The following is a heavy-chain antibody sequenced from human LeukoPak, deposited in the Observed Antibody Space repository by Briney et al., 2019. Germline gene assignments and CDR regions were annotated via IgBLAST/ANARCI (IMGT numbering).Heavy chain of an antibody. V-gene: IGHV3-23*01. CDR1: GFTFSTCA. Sequence: GGSLRLSCAASGFTFSTCAMSWVRQAPGKGLEWVSTISGGGRSTDYADSVQGLFTIPRDNSKNTLYLQMTSLRAEDTDVYSCARERYFDYWGQGTLVTVSS. CDR3: ARERYFDY. J-gene: IGHJ4*02. CDR2: ISGGGRST.